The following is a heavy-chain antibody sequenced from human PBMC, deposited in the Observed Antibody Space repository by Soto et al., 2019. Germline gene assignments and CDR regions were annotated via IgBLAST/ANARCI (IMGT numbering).Heavy chain of an antibody. CDR2: IYYSGST. V-gene: IGHV4-59*01. J-gene: IGHJ6*02. Sequence: PSETLSLTCTVSGGSISSYYWSWIRQPPGKGLEWIGHIYYSGSTNYNPSLKSRVTISVDTSKNQFSLKLSSVTAADTAVYYCARGIMITFGGVMDYYDYGMDVWGQGTTVTVSS. CDR3: ARGIMITFGGVMDYYDYGMDV. D-gene: IGHD3-16*01. CDR1: GGSISSYY.